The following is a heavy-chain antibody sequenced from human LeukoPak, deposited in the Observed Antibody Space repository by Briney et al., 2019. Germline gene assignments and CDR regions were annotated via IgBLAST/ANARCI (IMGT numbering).Heavy chain of an antibody. Sequence: GGSLRLSCAASGFTVSSNYMSWVRQAPGKGLEWVSVIYSGGSTYYADSVKGRFTISRDNSKNTLYLQMNSLRAEDTAVYYCARGSTYYDSSGQVPFDYWGQGTLVTVSS. V-gene: IGHV3-53*01. CDR3: ARGSTYYDSSGQVPFDY. D-gene: IGHD3-22*01. CDR2: IYSGGST. CDR1: GFTVSSNY. J-gene: IGHJ4*02.